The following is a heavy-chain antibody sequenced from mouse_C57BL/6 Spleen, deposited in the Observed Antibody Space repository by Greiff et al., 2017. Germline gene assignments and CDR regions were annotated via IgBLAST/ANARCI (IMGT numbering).Heavy chain of an antibody. CDR2: IYPGDGDT. V-gene: IGHV1-82*01. CDR3: ARDWFDY. J-gene: IGHJ2*01. D-gene: IGHD4-1*01. Sequence: QVQLLQSGPELVKPGASVKISCKASGFAFSSSWLNWVKQRPGKGLEWIGRIYPGDGDTNYNGKFKGKATLTADKSSSTAYMQLSSLTSEDSAVYFCARDWFDYGGQGTTLTVSS. CDR1: GFAFSSSW.